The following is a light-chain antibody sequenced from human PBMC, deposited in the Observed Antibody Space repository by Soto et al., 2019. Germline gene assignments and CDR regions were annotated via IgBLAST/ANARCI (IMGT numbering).Light chain of an antibody. J-gene: IGKJ2*01. CDR3: HQYGNSPYT. CDR2: GAS. Sequence: EIVLTQSPGTLSLSPGERVTLSCRASQSVSSSFLAWYQQKPGQAPRLLIYGASTRATGIPDRFSGSGSGTDFTLTISRLEPEDVAVYCCHQYGNSPYTFGRGTKLGIK. V-gene: IGKV3-20*01. CDR1: QSVSSSF.